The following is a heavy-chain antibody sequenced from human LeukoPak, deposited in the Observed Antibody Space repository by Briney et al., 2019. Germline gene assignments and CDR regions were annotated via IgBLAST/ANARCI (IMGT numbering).Heavy chain of an antibody. CDR2: ITWDGGST. J-gene: IGHJ6*03. CDR1: GFTFDDYT. D-gene: IGHD3-9*01. V-gene: IGHV3-43*01. CDR3: ARGPFAHTRYFDWLLSPPEGYYYYMDV. Sequence: PGGSLRLSCAASGFTFDDYTMHWVRQAPGRGLEWVSLITWDGGSTYYADSVKGRFTISRDNSKNSLYLQMNSLRTEDTAVYYCARGPFAHTRYFDWLLSPPEGYYYYMDVWGKGTTVTVSS.